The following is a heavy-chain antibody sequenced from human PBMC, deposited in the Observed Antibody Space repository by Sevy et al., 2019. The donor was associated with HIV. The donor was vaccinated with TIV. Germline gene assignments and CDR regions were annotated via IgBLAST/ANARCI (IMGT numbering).Heavy chain of an antibody. Sequence: GGSLRLSCAASGFTFSIYGMHWVRQAPGKGLEWVACIRYDGSTKYYADSVKGRFTISRDISKNTLYLQMNGLRAEDTAVYYCAKDLTGRYSSSSGDFDYWGQGTLVTVSS. V-gene: IGHV3-30*02. J-gene: IGHJ4*02. CDR3: AKDLTGRYSSSSGDFDY. D-gene: IGHD6-6*01. CDR1: GFTFSIYG. CDR2: IRYDGSTK.